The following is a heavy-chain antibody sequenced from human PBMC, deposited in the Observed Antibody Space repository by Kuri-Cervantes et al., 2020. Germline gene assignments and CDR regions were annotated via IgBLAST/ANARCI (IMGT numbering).Heavy chain of an antibody. D-gene: IGHD6-19*01. Sequence: GGSLRLSCAASGLTFNIYWMTWVRQAPGKGLEWVANIKHDGSAKDYLDSVKGRFTISRDNAKNSLYLQMNSLRAEDTAVYFCASGSGWLTPYWGQGTLVTVSS. CDR2: IKHDGSAK. V-gene: IGHV3-7*01. CDR3: ASGSGWLTPY. J-gene: IGHJ4*02. CDR1: GLTFNIYW.